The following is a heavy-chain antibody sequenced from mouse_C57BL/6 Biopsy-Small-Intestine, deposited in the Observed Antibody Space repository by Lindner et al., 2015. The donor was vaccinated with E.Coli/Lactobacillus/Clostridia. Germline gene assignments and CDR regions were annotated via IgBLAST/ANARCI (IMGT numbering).Heavy chain of an antibody. CDR3: ARGYTSSWYSHYFDY. V-gene: IGHV1-18*01. D-gene: IGHD6-1*01. J-gene: IGHJ2*01. Sequence: KFQGRVTFTRDKSTSTAYMELSSLRSEDTAVYYCARGYTSSWYSHYFDYWGQGTLVTVSS.